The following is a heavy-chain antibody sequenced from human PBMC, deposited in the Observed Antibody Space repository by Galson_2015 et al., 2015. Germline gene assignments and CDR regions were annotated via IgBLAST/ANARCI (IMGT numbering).Heavy chain of an antibody. CDR2: IYYSGST. CDR1: GGSISSSSYY. CDR3: ARHRFWALRHARKTSGGYNWFDP. V-gene: IGHV4-39*01. Sequence: SETLSLTCPVSGGSISSSSYYWGWLRQPPGRGLEWIGSIYYSGSTYYNPSLKSRVTISVDTSKNQFSLKLSSVTAADTAVYYCARHRFWALRHARKTSGGYNWFDPWGQGTLVTVSS. J-gene: IGHJ5*02. D-gene: IGHD3-10*01.